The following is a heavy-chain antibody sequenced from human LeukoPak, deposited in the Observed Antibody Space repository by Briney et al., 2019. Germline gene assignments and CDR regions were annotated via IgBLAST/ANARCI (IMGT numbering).Heavy chain of an antibody. CDR1: GGSFSGYY. V-gene: IGHV4-34*01. D-gene: IGHD3-22*01. Sequence: SETLSLTCAVYGGSFSGYYWSWIRQPPGKGLEWIGEIDHSGSTNYNPPLKSRVTISVDTSKNQFSLKLSSVTAADTAVYYCASFYDSSGYQDYWGQGTLVTVSS. CDR3: ASFYDSSGYQDY. CDR2: IDHSGST. J-gene: IGHJ4*02.